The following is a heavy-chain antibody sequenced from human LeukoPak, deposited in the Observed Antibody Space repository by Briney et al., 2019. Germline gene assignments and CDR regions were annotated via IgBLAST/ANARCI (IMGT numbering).Heavy chain of an antibody. CDR2: FYTSGST. Sequence: PSETLSLTCTVSGGSISSGTYYWSWIRQPAGKGLEWIGRFYTSGSTNYNPSLKSRVTISVDTSKNQFSLKLSSVTAADTAVYYCARLPPYSSSSYYFDYWGQGTLVTVSS. D-gene: IGHD6-6*01. CDR1: GGSISSGTYY. J-gene: IGHJ4*02. V-gene: IGHV4-61*02. CDR3: ARLPPYSSSSYYFDY.